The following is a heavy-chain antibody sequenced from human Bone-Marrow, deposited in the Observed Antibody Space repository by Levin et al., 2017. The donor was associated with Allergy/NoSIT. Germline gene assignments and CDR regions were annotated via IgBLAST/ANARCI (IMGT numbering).Heavy chain of an antibody. J-gene: IGHJ4*02. D-gene: IGHD3-22*01. CDR1: GFSLSPRGLC. Sequence: SGPTLVKPTQTLTLTCTFSGFSLSPRGLCVSWIRQPPGEALEFLARIDWDDDKFYSTSLKTRLTISKDTSKNQVVLTMTNMDPVDTGTYYCARGDYYDSSGYIDYWGQGTLITVSS. CDR3: ARGDYYDSSGYIDY. V-gene: IGHV2-70*17. CDR2: IDWDDDK.